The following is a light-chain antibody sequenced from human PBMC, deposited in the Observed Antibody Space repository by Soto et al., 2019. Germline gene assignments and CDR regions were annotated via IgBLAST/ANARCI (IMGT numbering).Light chain of an antibody. J-gene: IGKJ1*01. CDR3: QQYYSTPRT. V-gene: IGKV4-1*01. Sequence: DVVMTQSPDSLAVSLGERATINCKSSQSVLYSSNNKSYLAWYQQKPGQPPKLLIYWASTRESGVPDRFGGSGSGTDFTLTISSLQAEDVAVYYCQQYYSTPRTFGQGTKVEIK. CDR1: QSVLYSSNNKSY. CDR2: WAS.